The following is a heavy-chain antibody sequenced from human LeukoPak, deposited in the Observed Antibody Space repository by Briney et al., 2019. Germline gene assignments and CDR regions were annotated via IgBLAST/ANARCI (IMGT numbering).Heavy chain of an antibody. CDR3: AREDYDYVWGSYSGKNWFDP. J-gene: IGHJ5*02. D-gene: IGHD3-16*01. CDR2: ISAYNGNT. Sequence: ASVKVSCKASGYTFTSYGISWVRQAPGQGLEWMGWISAYNGNTNYAQKLQGRVTMTTDTSTSTAYMELRRLRSDDTAVYYCAREDYDYVWGSYSGKNWFDPWGQGTLVTVSS. V-gene: IGHV1-18*01. CDR1: GYTFTSYG.